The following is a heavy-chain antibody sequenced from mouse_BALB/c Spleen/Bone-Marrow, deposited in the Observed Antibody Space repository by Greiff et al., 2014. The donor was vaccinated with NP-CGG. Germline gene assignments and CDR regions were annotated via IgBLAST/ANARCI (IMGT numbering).Heavy chain of an antibody. CDR2: IYPGSGST. Sequence: GSELVRPGASVKLSCKASGYTFTSYWMHWVKQRPGQGLEWIGNIYPGSGSTNYDEKFKSKATLTVDTSSSTAYMQLSSLTSEDSAVYYCTLRWSYYAMDYWGQGTSVTVSS. D-gene: IGHD2-3*01. CDR3: TLRWSYYAMDY. CDR1: GYTFTSYW. J-gene: IGHJ4*01. V-gene: IGHV1S22*01.